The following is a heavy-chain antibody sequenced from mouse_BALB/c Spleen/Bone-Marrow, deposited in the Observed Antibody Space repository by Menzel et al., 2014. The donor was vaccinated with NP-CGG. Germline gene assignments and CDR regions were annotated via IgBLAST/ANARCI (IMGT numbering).Heavy chain of an antibody. D-gene: IGHD1-1*01. CDR1: GFTFSSYG. Sequence: EVMLVESGGGLVQPGGSLKLSCAASGFTFSSYGMSWVRQTPDKRLELVAIINSNGGSTYYPDSVKGRFTISRDNAKNTLYLQMSSLKSEDTAMYYCARDYYGSSDYWGQGTTLTVSS. J-gene: IGHJ2*01. CDR3: ARDYYGSSDY. V-gene: IGHV5-6-3*01. CDR2: INSNGGST.